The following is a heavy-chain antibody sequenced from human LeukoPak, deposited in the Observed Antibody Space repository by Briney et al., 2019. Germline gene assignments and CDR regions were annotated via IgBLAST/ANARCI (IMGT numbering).Heavy chain of an antibody. CDR3: ARGGSRRWYFDN. Sequence: GGSLRLSCAASGFTFSSYWMSWVRQAPGKGLEWVANIKHDGSEKYYVYALKVQVTISRENARNSLYLQMKRLRAEATAVYYCARGGSRRWYFDNWGQGTLVTVSS. D-gene: IGHD6-13*01. V-gene: IGHV3-7*01. J-gene: IGHJ4*02. CDR1: GFTFSSYW. CDR2: IKHDGSEK.